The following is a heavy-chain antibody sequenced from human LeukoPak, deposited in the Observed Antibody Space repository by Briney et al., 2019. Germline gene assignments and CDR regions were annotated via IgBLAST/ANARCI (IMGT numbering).Heavy chain of an antibody. V-gene: IGHV1-8*02. Sequence: ASVKVSCKASGYTFTGYYMHWVRQAPGQGLEWMGWINPNSGNTGYAQRFQGRVTMTRNTSISTAYMELSSLRSEDTAVYYCARFSYGSGSYLPDYWGQGTLVTVSS. D-gene: IGHD3-10*01. J-gene: IGHJ4*02. CDR3: ARFSYGSGSYLPDY. CDR2: INPNSGNT. CDR1: GYTFTGYY.